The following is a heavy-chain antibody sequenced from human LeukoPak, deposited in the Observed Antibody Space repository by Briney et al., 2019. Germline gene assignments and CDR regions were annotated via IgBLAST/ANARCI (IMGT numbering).Heavy chain of an antibody. Sequence: SETLSLTCTVSGGSISSYYWSWIRQPPGKGLEWIGYIYYSGSTNYNPSLKSRVTISVDTSKNQFSLKLSSVTAADTAVYYCARGPSSWYGGTFDIWGQGTMVTVSS. CDR3: ARGPSSWYGGTFDI. D-gene: IGHD6-13*01. CDR1: GGSISSYY. CDR2: IYYSGST. J-gene: IGHJ3*02. V-gene: IGHV4-59*08.